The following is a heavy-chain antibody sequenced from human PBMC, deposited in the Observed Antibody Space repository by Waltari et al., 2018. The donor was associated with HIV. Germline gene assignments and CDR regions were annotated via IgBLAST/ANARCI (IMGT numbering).Heavy chain of an antibody. CDR2: INSNSGTI. CDR1: GFPFFPL. D-gene: IGHD3-10*01. J-gene: IGHJ3*02. CDR3: ARDDLNVRRAFDI. V-gene: IGHV3-48*03. Sequence: EQLVESGGGLVRPGGSLRLSCVGSGFPFFPLEFNWGRQAPGKGLEWISYINSNSGTIHYADSVKGRFTISRDNAKSSLYLQMRNLTGEDTAVYYCARDDLNVRRAFDIWGQGTMVTVSS.